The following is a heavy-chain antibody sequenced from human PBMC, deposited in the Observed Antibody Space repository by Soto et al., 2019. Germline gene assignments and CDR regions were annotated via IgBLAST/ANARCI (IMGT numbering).Heavy chain of an antibody. CDR2: ISSSSSYI. V-gene: IGHV3-21*01. CDR1: GFTFSSYS. Sequence: EVQLVESGGGLVQPGGSLRLSCAASGFTFSSYSMNWVRQAPGKGLEWVSSISSSSSYIYYADSVKGRFTISRDNAKNSLYLQMNSLRAEDTAVYYCAREIVVVVAAALYYYYGMDVWGQGTTVTVSS. J-gene: IGHJ6*02. D-gene: IGHD2-15*01. CDR3: AREIVVVVAAALYYYYGMDV.